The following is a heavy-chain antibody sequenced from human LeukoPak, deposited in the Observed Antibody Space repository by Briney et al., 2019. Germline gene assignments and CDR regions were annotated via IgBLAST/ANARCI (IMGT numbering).Heavy chain of an antibody. J-gene: IGHJ4*02. Sequence: SETLSLTCAVYGGSFSGYYWSWIRQPPGKGLEWIGETNHSGSTNYNPSLKSRVTISVDTSKNQFPLKLSSVTAADTAVYYCARGPLSAPIDYWGQGTLVTVSS. CDR1: GGSFSGYY. V-gene: IGHV4-34*01. D-gene: IGHD3-3*01. CDR3: ARGPLSAPIDY. CDR2: TNHSGST.